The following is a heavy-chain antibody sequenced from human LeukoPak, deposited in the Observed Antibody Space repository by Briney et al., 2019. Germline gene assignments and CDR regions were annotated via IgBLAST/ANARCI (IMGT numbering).Heavy chain of an antibody. V-gene: IGHV4-59*01. D-gene: IGHD4-17*01. J-gene: IGHJ4*02. CDR1: GGSISSYY. CDR3: ARDRGTYGDYIFDY. Sequence: PSETLSLTCTVSGGSISSYYWSWIRQPPGKGLEWIGYIYYSGSTNYNPSLKSRVTISVDTFKNQFSLKLSSVTAADTAVYYCARDRGTYGDYIFDYWGQGTLVTVSS. CDR2: IYYSGST.